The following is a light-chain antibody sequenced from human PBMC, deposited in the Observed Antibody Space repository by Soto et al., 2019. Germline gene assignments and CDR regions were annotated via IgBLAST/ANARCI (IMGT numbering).Light chain of an antibody. J-gene: IGKJ4*01. CDR3: QQRSVWPLT. V-gene: IGKV3-11*01. Sequence: EGVLTPSPITLSLSSLESAPPSCRASQSVSNFLVWYQQKRGQAPRLLIYDSSHRATGVPAWFSGSGSGTDFSLIISSLEPEDFAVYYCQQRSVWPLTFGGGTKVDIK. CDR1: QSVSNF. CDR2: DSS.